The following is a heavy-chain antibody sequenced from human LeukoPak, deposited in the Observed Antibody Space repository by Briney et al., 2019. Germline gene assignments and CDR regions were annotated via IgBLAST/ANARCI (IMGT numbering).Heavy chain of an antibody. V-gene: IGHV4-61*02. CDR2: IYTSGST. D-gene: IGHD2-2*02. J-gene: IGHJ5*02. Sequence: SQTLSLTCTVSGGSISSGSYYWSWIRQPAGKGLEWIGRIYTSGSTNYNPSLKSRVTISGDTSKNQFSLKLSSVTAADTAVYYCASRYCSSSSCYTWFDPWGQGTLVTVSS. CDR3: ASRYCSSSSCYTWFDP. CDR1: GGSISSGSYY.